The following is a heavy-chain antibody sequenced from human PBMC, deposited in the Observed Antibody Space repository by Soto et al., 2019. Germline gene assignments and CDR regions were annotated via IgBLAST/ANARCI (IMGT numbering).Heavy chain of an antibody. J-gene: IGHJ5*02. CDR3: ARDMKYYYDSSGFNWFDP. V-gene: IGHV1-69*13. Sequence: SVKVSCKASGGTFSSYAISWVRQAPGQGLEWMGGIIPIFGTANYAQKFQGRVTITADESTSTAYMELSSLRSEDTAVYYCARDMKYYYDSSGFNWFDPWGQGTLVTVSS. CDR2: IIPIFGTA. CDR1: GGTFSSYA. D-gene: IGHD3-22*01.